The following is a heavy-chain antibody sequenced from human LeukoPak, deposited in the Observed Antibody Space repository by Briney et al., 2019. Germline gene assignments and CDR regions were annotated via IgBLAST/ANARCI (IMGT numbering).Heavy chain of an antibody. CDR3: ARGGYSSSWYPFSGDY. V-gene: IGHV3-7*01. J-gene: IGHJ4*02. D-gene: IGHD6-13*01. CDR1: GFTFSNYA. Sequence: PGGSLRLSCATSGFTFSNYAMHWVRQAPGKGLEWVANIKQDGSEKYYVDSVKGRFTISRDNAKNSLYLQMNSLRAEDTAVYYCARGGYSSSWYPFSGDYWGQGTLVTVSS. CDR2: IKQDGSEK.